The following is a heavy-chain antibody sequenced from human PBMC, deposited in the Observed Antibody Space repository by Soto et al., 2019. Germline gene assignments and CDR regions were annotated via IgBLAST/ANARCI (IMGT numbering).Heavy chain of an antibody. Sequence: QVQLVQSGAEVKKPGASVKVSCKASGYTFTSYGISWVRQAPGQGLEWMGWISAYNGNTNYAQKLQGRVTMTTDTSTSTAYMELRSLRSDDAAVYYCARDLGEVSFSYYYYYMDVWGKGTTVTVSS. V-gene: IGHV1-18*01. CDR1: GYTFTSYG. CDR3: ARDLGEVSFSYYYYYMDV. J-gene: IGHJ6*03. D-gene: IGHD3-16*01. CDR2: ISAYNGNT.